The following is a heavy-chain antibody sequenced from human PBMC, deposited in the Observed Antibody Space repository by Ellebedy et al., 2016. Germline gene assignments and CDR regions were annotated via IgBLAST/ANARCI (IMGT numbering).Heavy chain of an antibody. J-gene: IGHJ6*02. CDR3: ARQGELATVATYYYYYGMDV. V-gene: IGHV5-51*01. CDR1: GYSFTSYW. Sequence: GESLKISCKGSGYSFTSYWIGWVRQMPGKGLEWMGIIYPGDSDTRYSPSFQGQVTISADKSISTAYLQWSSLKASDTAMYYCARQGELATVATYYYYYGMDVWGQGTTVTVSS. D-gene: IGHD5-12*01. CDR2: IYPGDSDT.